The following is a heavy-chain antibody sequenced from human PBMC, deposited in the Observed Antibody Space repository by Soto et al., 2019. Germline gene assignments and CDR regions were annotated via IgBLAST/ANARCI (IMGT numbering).Heavy chain of an antibody. J-gene: IGHJ4*02. Sequence: QVQLVESGGGVVQPGRSLRLSCAASGFSFNNYAMHWVRQAPGKGLEWVTLISDDGSKKYFADSVKGRFTVSRDNSKNTLFLQMNSLKPEDTAVYYCAKSAHPAAVTLYYFDSWGQGTLVTVSS. CDR3: AKSAHPAAVTLYYFDS. D-gene: IGHD4-17*01. CDR2: ISDDGSKK. V-gene: IGHV3-30*18. CDR1: GFSFNNYA.